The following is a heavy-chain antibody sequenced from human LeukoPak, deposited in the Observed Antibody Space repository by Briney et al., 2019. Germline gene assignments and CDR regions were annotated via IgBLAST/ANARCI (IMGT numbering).Heavy chain of an antibody. V-gene: IGHV1-69*13. J-gene: IGHJ4*02. CDR2: IIPIFATA. Sequence: ASVKVSCKASGYTFTSCYMHWVRQAPGQGLEWMGGIIPIFATANYAQKFQGRVTITADESTSTAYMELSSLRSEDTAVYYCARGPITTRSHFDYWGQGTLVTVSS. D-gene: IGHD3-22*01. CDR3: ARGPITTRSHFDY. CDR1: GYTFTSCY.